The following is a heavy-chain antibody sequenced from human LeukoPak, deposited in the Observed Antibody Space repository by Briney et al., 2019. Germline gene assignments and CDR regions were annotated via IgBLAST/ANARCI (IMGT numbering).Heavy chain of an antibody. J-gene: IGHJ4*02. CDR1: GFTFSDYY. CDR2: ISSGGSTI. CDR3: ARGFSQGVDY. D-gene: IGHD1-26*01. V-gene: IGHV3-11*01. Sequence: PGGSLRLSCAVSGFTFSDYYMSWIRQAPGKGLEWVSYISSGGSTISHADSVKGRFTISRDNAENSLYLQMNSLRAEDTAVYYCARGFSQGVDYWGQGTLVTVSS.